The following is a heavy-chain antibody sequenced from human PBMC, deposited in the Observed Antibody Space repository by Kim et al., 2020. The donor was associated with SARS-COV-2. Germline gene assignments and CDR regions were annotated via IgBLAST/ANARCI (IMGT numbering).Heavy chain of an antibody. V-gene: IGHV3-33*01. J-gene: IGHJ4*02. CDR2: IWYDGSNK. CDR3: ARDYYDSSGYYYY. CDR1: GFTFSSYG. Sequence: GGSLRRSCAASGFTFSSYGMHWVRQAPGKGLEWVAVIWYDGSNKYYADSVKGRFTISRDNSKNTLYLQMNSLRAEDTAVYYCARDYYDSSGYYYYWGQGTLVTVSS. D-gene: IGHD3-22*01.